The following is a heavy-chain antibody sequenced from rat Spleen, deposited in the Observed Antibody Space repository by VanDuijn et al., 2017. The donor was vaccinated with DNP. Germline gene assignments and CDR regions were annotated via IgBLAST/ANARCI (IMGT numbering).Heavy chain of an antibody. J-gene: IGHJ1*01. V-gene: IGHV2-13*01. D-gene: IGHD1-1*01. CDR3: ARQRTTVGGYYWYFDF. CDR1: GFSLSSYG. Sequence: QVQLKESGPGLVQPSQTLSLTCTVSGFSLSSYGVIWVRQPPGKGLEWMGVIWGNGNTNYNSAFKSRLSISRDTSKSQVFLKMNSLQTDDTAKYFCARQRTTVGGYYWYFDFWGPGTMVTVSS. CDR2: IWGNGNT.